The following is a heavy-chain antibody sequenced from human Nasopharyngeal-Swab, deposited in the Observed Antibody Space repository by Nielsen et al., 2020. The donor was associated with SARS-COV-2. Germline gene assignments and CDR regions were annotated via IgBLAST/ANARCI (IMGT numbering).Heavy chain of an antibody. CDR2: ISGSGGST. J-gene: IGHJ4*02. CDR3: ARALPDTYCGGDCYYN. D-gene: IGHD2-21*02. Sequence: GGSLRLSCAAFGFTFSSYAMSWVRQAPGKGLEWVSAISGSGGSTYYADSVKGRFTISKDNSKNTLYLQMNSLRAEDTAVYYCARALPDTYCGGDCYYNWGQGTLVTVSS. CDR1: GFTFSSYA. V-gene: IGHV3-23*01.